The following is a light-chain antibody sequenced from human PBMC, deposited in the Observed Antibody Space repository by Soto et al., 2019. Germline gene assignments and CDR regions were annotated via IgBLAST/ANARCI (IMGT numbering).Light chain of an antibody. V-gene: IGLV2-8*01. Sequence: QSALTQPASVSASPGQSITISCSGVSSDVGSHNLVSWYRHQPGRAPKLMIYEVRKRPSGVPDRFSGSKSDNTASLTVSGLQAEDEADYYCSSYAGNNNFVVFGGGTKLTVL. J-gene: IGLJ2*01. CDR1: SSDVGSHNL. CDR2: EVR. CDR3: SSYAGNNNFVV.